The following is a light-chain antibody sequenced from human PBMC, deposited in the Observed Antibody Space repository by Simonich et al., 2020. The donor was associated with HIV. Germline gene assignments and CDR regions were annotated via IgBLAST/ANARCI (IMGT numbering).Light chain of an antibody. Sequence: SYELTQPPSVSVSPGQTARITCSGDALPKKSASWYQQRSGQAPVLVNYADSKRPSGIPERFSGSSSGTMATLTIRGAQVEDEADYYCYSTDSSDNSVFGGGTKLTVL. CDR3: YSTDSSDNSV. J-gene: IGLJ2*01. CDR1: ALPKKS. CDR2: ADS. V-gene: IGLV3-10*01.